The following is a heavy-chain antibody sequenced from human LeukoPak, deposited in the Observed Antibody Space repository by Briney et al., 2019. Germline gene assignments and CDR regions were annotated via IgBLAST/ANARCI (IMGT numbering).Heavy chain of an antibody. D-gene: IGHD3-3*01. CDR2: ISSSSSYI. Sequence: GGSLRLSCAASGFTFSSYSMNWVRQAPGKGLEWVSSISSSSSYIYYADSVKGRFTISRDNAKNSLYLQMNSLRAEDTAVYCCARADYDFWSGPSWFDPWGQGTLVTVSS. V-gene: IGHV3-21*01. CDR1: GFTFSSYS. CDR3: ARADYDFWSGPSWFDP. J-gene: IGHJ5*02.